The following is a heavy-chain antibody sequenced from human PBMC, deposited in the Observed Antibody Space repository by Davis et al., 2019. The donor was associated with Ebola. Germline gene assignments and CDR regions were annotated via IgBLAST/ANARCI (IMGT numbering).Heavy chain of an antibody. Sequence: SETLSLTCTVSGGSISSGDYYWNWIRQHPGKGLEWIGYIYYSGSTSYNPTLKSRLTISLDTSKNQFSLKLRSVTAADTATYYCARGVSRGSSWYSYYYYYMDVWGKGTTVTVSS. CDR2: IYYSGST. D-gene: IGHD6-13*01. V-gene: IGHV4-31*03. J-gene: IGHJ6*03. CDR3: ARGVSRGSSWYSYYYYYMDV. CDR1: GGSISSGDYY.